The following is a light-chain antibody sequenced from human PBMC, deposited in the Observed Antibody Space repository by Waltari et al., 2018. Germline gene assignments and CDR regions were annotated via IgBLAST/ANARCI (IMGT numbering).Light chain of an antibody. J-gene: IGLJ2*01. CDR2: DVS. CDR1: SSDVGAFNS. Sequence: QSALTQPASVSASPGESITISCTATSSDVGAFNSVYWYQQHPGKAPKSMIYDVSNRPSGVSPRSSGPPSGHPASLTISVLKSEDVAVYDCSSFTTSSTLLFGGGTKPTVL. CDR3: SSFTTSSTLL. V-gene: IGLV2-14*03.